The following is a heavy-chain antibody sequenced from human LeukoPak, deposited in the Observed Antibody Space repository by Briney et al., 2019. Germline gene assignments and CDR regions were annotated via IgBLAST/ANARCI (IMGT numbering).Heavy chain of an antibody. V-gene: IGHV3-23*01. CDR3: AKDRNYCYDSSVVDY. CDR2: ISGSGGST. Sequence: PGGSLRLSCAASGFTFSSYAMSWVRQAPGKGLEWVSAISGSGGSTYYADSVKGRFTISRDNSKNTLYLQMNSLRAEDTAVYYCAKDRNYCYDSSVVDYWGQGTLVTVSS. D-gene: IGHD3-22*01. J-gene: IGHJ4*02. CDR1: GFTFSSYA.